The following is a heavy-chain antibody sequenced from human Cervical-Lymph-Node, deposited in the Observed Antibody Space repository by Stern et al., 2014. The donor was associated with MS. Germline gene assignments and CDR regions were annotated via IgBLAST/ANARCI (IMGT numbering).Heavy chain of an antibody. CDR3: ARGAVSNRAPATLHNLFDS. V-gene: IGHV1-69*09. Sequence: QVQLVQSGAEVKKPGSSVNVSCKASGGPFSSTYAIPWMRQAPGQGLEWMGRIIPILGVPYYAQKFQGRVTITADTSTSTAYMGLSSLRSEDTAVYYCARGAVSNRAPATLHNLFDSWGQGTLVTVSS. D-gene: IGHD6-19*01. J-gene: IGHJ5*01. CDR2: IIPILGVP. CDR1: GGPFSSTYA.